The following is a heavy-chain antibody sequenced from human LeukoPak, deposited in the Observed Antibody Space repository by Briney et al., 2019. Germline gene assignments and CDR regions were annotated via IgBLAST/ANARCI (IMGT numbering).Heavy chain of an antibody. CDR1: GDSVSSGSNY. J-gene: IGHJ5*02. V-gene: IGHV4-61*02. Sequence: SQTLSLTWTVSGDSVSSGSNYWSWIRQPAGKGLEWIGRIYNSWTTNYNPSLKSRVTISVDMSKNQFSLKLSSVTAADTAVYYCARGGPELSRYYYGSGSYYSYNWFDPWGQGTLVTVSS. D-gene: IGHD3-10*01. CDR2: IYNSWTT. CDR3: ARGGPELSRYYYGSGSYYSYNWFDP.